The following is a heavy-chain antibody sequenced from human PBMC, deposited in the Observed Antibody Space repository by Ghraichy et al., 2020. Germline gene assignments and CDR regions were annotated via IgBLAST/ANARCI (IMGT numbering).Heavy chain of an antibody. CDR3: ARGYYDFWSGYYGMDV. V-gene: IGHV1-18*04. D-gene: IGHD3-3*01. CDR2: ISAYNGNT. CDR1: GYTFTSYG. Sequence: ASVKVSCKASGYTFTSYGISWVRQAPGQGLEWMGWISAYNGNTNYAQKLQGRVTMTTDTSTSTAYMELRSLRSDDTAVYYCARGYYDFWSGYYGMDVWGQGTTVTVSS. J-gene: IGHJ6*02.